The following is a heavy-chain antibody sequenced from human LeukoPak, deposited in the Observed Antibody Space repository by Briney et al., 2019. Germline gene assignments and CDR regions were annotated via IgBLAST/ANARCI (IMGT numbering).Heavy chain of an antibody. Sequence: GGSLRLSYAASGFTFNSYGIHWVRQAPGKGLEWVAFIRYDGSSKYYVDSVKGRFTISRDNSKNTLYLQMNSLRAEDTAVYYCAELGITMIGGVWGKGTTVTISS. D-gene: IGHD3-10*02. V-gene: IGHV3-30*02. CDR3: AELGITMIGGV. J-gene: IGHJ6*04. CDR1: GFTFNSYG. CDR2: IRYDGSSK.